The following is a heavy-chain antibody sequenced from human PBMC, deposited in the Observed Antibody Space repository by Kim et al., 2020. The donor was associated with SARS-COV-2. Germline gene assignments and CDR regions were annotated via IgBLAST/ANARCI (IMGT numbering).Heavy chain of an antibody. Sequence: ASVKVSCKASGYTFDTYALYWVRQAPGQRFEWMGWINGGNGNTRYSQKFQGRVTITRDTSATTAYMELSSLTSKDTAVYYCAREGSGSYNWLDPWGQGTLVTVSS. CDR1: GYTFDTYA. V-gene: IGHV1-3*01. CDR2: INGGNGNT. D-gene: IGHD3-10*01. J-gene: IGHJ5*02. CDR3: AREGSGSYNWLDP.